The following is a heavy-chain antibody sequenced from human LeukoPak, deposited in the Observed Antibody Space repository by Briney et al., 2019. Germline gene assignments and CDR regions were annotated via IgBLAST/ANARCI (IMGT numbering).Heavy chain of an antibody. Sequence: PSQTLSLTCTVSGGSISSGSYYWSWIRQPAGKGPEWIGRIYTSGSTNYNPSLKSRVTISVDTSKNQFSLKLSSVTAADTAVYYCARAIVRVFRDPGYFYYWVQGTLVTVSS. J-gene: IGHJ4*02. CDR3: ARAIVRVFRDPGYFYY. V-gene: IGHV4-61*02. D-gene: IGHD3-10*02. CDR1: GGSISSGSYY. CDR2: IYTSGST.